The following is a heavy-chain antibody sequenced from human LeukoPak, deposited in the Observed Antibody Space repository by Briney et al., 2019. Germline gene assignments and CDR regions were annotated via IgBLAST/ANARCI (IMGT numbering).Heavy chain of an antibody. CDR3: AREASGYYHVFDS. V-gene: IGHV3-11*04. CDR1: GFSLSTYF. J-gene: IGHJ4*02. CDR2: ITNSGRST. D-gene: IGHD3-3*01. Sequence: GGSLRLSCEASGFSLSTYFISWIRQAPGKGLEWVSYITNSGRSTKYADAVKGRFTISRDNTKQSVYLEMADLRAEDTAVYYCAREASGYYHVFDSWGQGTLVTVSS.